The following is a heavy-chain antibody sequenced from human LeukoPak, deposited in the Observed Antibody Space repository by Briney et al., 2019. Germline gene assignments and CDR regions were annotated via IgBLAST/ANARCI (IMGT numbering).Heavy chain of an antibody. J-gene: IGHJ6*03. D-gene: IGHD6-13*01. V-gene: IGHV3-9*01. CDR1: GFTFDDYA. Sequence: GGSLRLSCAASGFTFDDYAMHWVRQAPGKGLEWVSGISWNSGSIGYADSVKGRFTISRDNTKNSLYLQMNSLRAEDTALYYCAKGGIHRGYYYYYMDVWGKGTTVTISS. CDR3: AKGGIHRGYYYYYMDV. CDR2: ISWNSGSI.